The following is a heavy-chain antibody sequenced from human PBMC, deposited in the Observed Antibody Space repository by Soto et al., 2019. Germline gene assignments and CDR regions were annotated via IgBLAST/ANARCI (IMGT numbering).Heavy chain of an antibody. D-gene: IGHD2-2*01. Sequence: PSETLSLTCAVYGGSFSGYYWSWIRQPPGKGLEWIGEINHSGSTNYNPSLKSRVIISVDTSKNQFSLKLSSVTAADTTVYYCARYGRPRHPTSRPLGYYYYYGMDVWGQGTTVTVSS. J-gene: IGHJ6*02. CDR2: INHSGST. V-gene: IGHV4-34*01. CDR1: GGSFSGYY. CDR3: ARYGRPRHPTSRPLGYYYYYGMDV.